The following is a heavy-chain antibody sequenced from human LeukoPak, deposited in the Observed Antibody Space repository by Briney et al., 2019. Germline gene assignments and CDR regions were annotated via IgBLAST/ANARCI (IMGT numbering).Heavy chain of an antibody. Sequence: SETLSLTCAVSAGSITSSRWWHWGRQPPGQGLEWIGEISLTGLTHYNPSLESRVTVSLDKSKNQLSLNLTSVTAADTAVYYCSRENGAFSPFGYWGQGTLVTVLS. D-gene: IGHD3-3*01. V-gene: IGHV4/OR15-8*02. CDR2: ISLTGLT. CDR3: SRENGAFSPFGY. J-gene: IGHJ4*02. CDR1: AGSITSSRW.